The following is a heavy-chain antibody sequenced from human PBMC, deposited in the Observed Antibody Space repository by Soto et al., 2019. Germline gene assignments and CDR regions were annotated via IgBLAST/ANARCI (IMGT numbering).Heavy chain of an antibody. J-gene: IGHJ4*02. CDR3: ARAARYRSYYFDY. CDR2: ISSSSSYT. CDR1: GFTFCDYY. D-gene: IGHD3-16*02. V-gene: IGHV3-11*06. Sequence: GGSLRLSCAASGFTFCDYYMSWIRQAPGKGLEWVSYISSSSSYTNYADSVKGRFTISRDNAKNSLYLQMNSLRAEDTAVYYCARAARYRSYYFDYWGQGTLVTVS.